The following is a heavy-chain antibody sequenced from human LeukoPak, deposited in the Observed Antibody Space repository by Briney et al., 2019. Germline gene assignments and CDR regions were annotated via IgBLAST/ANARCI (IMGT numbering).Heavy chain of an antibody. CDR3: ASTIGPSRIAAAVGWFDP. V-gene: IGHV1-69*13. CDR2: IIPIFGTA. CDR1: GGTFISYA. D-gene: IGHD6-13*01. Sequence: SVKVSCKASGGTFISYAISWVRQAPGQGLKWMGGIIPIFGTANYAQKFQGRVTITADESTSTAYMELSSLRSEDTAVYYCASTIGPSRIAAAVGWFDPWGQGTLVTVSS. J-gene: IGHJ5*02.